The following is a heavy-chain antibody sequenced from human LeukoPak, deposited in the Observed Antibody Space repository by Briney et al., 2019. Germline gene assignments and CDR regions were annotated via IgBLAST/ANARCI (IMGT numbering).Heavy chain of an antibody. CDR1: GGSISSYY. J-gene: IGHJ3*02. CDR3: AGVDHGDLKPSYAFDI. D-gene: IGHD4-17*01. V-gene: IGHV4-39*07. CDR2: IYYSGST. Sequence: SETLSLTCTVSGGSISSYYWGWIRQPPGKGLEWIGSIYYSGSTYYNPSLKSRVTISVDTSKNQFSLKLSSVTAADTAVYYCAGVDHGDLKPSYAFDIWGQGTMVTVSS.